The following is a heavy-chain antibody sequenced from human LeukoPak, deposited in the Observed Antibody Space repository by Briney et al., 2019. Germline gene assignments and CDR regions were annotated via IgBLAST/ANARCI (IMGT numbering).Heavy chain of an antibody. V-gene: IGHV3-48*01. D-gene: IGHD3-22*01. CDR2: ISGRSSII. J-gene: IGHJ4*02. CDR1: GFTFSTYS. Sequence: PGWSLRLSCVVSGFTFSTYSMNWVRQAPGTGLEWVSYISGRSSIIYYANSVKGRFTISRDNAKNSLYLQLNSLRAEDTAVYYCARADSAYYYAQAYWGQGTLVTVSS. CDR3: ARADSAYYYAQAY.